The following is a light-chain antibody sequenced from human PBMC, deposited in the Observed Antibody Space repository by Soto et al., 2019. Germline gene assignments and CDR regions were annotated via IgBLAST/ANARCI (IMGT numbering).Light chain of an antibody. CDR3: CSYAGSYTYV. CDR1: SSDVGGYNY. J-gene: IGLJ1*01. Sequence: QSALTQPRSGSGSPGQSVTISCTGTSSDVGGYNYVSWYQQHPGKAPKLMVYDVSKRPSGVPDRFSDSKSGNTASLTISGLQAEDEADYYCCSYAGSYTYVFGAGTKLTVL. V-gene: IGLV2-11*01. CDR2: DVS.